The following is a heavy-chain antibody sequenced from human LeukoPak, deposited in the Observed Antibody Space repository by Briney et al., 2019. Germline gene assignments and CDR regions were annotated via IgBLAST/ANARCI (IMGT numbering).Heavy chain of an antibody. CDR3: AARGTYSSGWNQIDY. J-gene: IGHJ4*02. V-gene: IGHV5-51*01. CDR2: IYPGDSDT. CDR1: GYSFTSYW. D-gene: IGHD6-19*01. Sequence: GESLKISCKGSGYSFTSYWIGWVRQMPGKGLEWMGIIYPGDSDTRYSPSFQGQVTISADKSISTAYLQWSSLKASDAAMYYCAARGTYSSGWNQIDYWGQGTLVTVSS.